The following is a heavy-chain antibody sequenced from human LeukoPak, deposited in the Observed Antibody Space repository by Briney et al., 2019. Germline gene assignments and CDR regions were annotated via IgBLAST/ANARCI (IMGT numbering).Heavy chain of an antibody. J-gene: IGHJ4*02. D-gene: IGHD5-24*01. CDR1: RFTFSNYW. Sequence: PGRSLRLSCVASRFTFSNYWMTWVRQAPGKGLERVANINKDGGEKYYMESVKGRFTISRDNAKNSLYLQMNSLTVEDTAVYYCARDMGWQQFDQWGQGTLVTVSS. CDR2: INKDGGEK. CDR3: ARDMGWQQFDQ. V-gene: IGHV3-7*01.